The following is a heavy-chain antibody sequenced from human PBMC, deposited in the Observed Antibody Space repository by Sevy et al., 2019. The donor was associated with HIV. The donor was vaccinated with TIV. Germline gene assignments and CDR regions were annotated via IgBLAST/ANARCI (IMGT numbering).Heavy chain of an antibody. CDR3: ASLLSVAGVPRAFDY. J-gene: IGHJ4*02. D-gene: IGHD6-19*01. CDR1: GFIFSSYA. Sequence: GGSLRLSCAASGFIFSSYAMHWVRQAPGKGLEWVAVISYDGSNKYYADSVKGRFTISRDNSKNTLYLQMNSLRAEDTAVYYCASLLSVAGVPRAFDYWGQGTLVTVSS. V-gene: IGHV3-30-3*01. CDR2: ISYDGSNK.